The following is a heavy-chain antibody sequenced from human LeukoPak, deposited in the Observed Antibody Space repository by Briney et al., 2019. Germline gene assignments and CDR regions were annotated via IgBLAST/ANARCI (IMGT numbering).Heavy chain of an antibody. J-gene: IGHJ4*02. CDR3: AGDYGSGSYRFDY. CDR1: GDSLSSYS. V-gene: IGHV4-4*08. Sequence: SETLSLTCTVSGDSLSSYSWSWVRRPPGRGLEWIGYIYNNGRTVYNPSLRSRVTMSIDTSKLQFSVKLRSVTAADTAVYYCAGDYGSGSYRFDYWGQGTLVIVAS. CDR2: IYNNGRT. D-gene: IGHD3-10*01.